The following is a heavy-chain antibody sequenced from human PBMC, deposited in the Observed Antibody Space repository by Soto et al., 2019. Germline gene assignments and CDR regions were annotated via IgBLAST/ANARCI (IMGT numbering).Heavy chain of an antibody. CDR1: GFTFSSYA. J-gene: IGHJ4*02. CDR2: ISGSGGST. D-gene: IGHD3-22*01. CDR3: AKVALPDYDSSGNKGFDY. V-gene: IGHV3-23*01. Sequence: GGSLRLSCAASGFTFSSYAMSWVRQAPGKGLEWVSAISGSGGSTYYADSVKGRFTISRDNSKNTLYLQMNSLRAEDTAAYYCAKVALPDYDSSGNKGFDYWGQGTLVTVSS.